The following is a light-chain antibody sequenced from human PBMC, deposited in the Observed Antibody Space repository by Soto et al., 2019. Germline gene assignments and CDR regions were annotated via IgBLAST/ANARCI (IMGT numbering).Light chain of an antibody. Sequence: EILLTQSPGTLSVSPGERATLSCRASQSVSNKYLAWYQQKPGQAPRLLLYGASNRATGIPDRFSGSGSGTDLTLTISILDPEDFAVYYCQQRSNWQGATFGGGTKVDI. V-gene: IGKV3D-20*02. CDR1: QSVSNKY. CDR2: GAS. CDR3: QQRSNWQGAT. J-gene: IGKJ4*01.